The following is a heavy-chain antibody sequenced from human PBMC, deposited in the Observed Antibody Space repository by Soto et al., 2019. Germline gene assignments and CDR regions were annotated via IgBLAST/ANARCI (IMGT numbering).Heavy chain of an antibody. D-gene: IGHD3-3*01. J-gene: IGHJ6*02. Sequence: ASVKVSCKASGYTFTSYAMHWVRQAPGQRLEWMGWINAGNGNTKYSQKFQGRVTITRDTSASTAYMELSSLRSEDTAVYYCARGGNDEYAFWSGLSMDVWGQGTTVTVSS. CDR2: INAGNGNT. V-gene: IGHV1-3*01. CDR3: ARGGNDEYAFWSGLSMDV. CDR1: GYTFTSYA.